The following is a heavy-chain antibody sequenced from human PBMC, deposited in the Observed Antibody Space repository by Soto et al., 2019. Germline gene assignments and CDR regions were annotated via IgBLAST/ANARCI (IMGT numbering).Heavy chain of an antibody. V-gene: IGHV1-69*08. CDR1: GGTFSSYT. CDR3: ARDYSSSYYYYYMDV. Sequence: QVQLVQSGAEVKKPGSSVKVSCKASGGTFSSYTISWVRQAPGQGLEWMGRIIPILGIANYAQKFQGRVTITADNSTSTAYMELSSLRSEDTAVYYCARDYSSSYYYYYMDVWGKGTTVTVSS. CDR2: IIPILGIA. J-gene: IGHJ6*03. D-gene: IGHD6-6*01.